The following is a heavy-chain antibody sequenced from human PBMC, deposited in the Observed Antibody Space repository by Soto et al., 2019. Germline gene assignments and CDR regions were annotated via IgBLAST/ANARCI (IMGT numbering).Heavy chain of an antibody. CDR1: GGTFSNYP. D-gene: IGHD2-21*02. CDR3: ARGLYCGGGCYSHFDY. Sequence: VQLVQSGAEVKKPGSSVKVSCKASGGTFSNYPFIWVRQAPGQGLDWMVGIIPIFGTTDYGQRFQGRVTITADESTNTAYMELSSLRSDDTAVSYCARGLYCGGGCYSHFDYWGQGTLVTVSS. J-gene: IGHJ4*02. CDR2: IIPIFGTT. V-gene: IGHV1-69*01.